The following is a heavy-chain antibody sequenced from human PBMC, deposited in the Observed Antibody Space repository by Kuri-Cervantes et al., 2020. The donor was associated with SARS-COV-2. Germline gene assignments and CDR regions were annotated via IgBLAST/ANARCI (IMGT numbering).Heavy chain of an antibody. D-gene: IGHD1-14*01. CDR3: VRVAGEEPVYYYYMDV. V-gene: IGHV3-20*04. CDR1: GFTFDDYG. Sequence: GGSLRLSCAASGFTFDDYGMRWVRQAPGKGLEWVSGINWNGGSTGYADSVKGRFTISRDNAKNSLYLQMNNLRGEDTAVYYCVRVAGEEPVYYYYMDVWGKGTTVTVSS. J-gene: IGHJ6*03. CDR2: INWNGGST.